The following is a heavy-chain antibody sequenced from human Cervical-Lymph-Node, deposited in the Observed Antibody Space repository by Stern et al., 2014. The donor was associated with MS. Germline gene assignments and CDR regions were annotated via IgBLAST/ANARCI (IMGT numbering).Heavy chain of an antibody. Sequence: VQLVESGPGLVKPSETLSLTCTVSGGSISSYYWSWIRQPPGKGLEWIGYVYYSGSTKYNPSLTSRVSISLDTSKNQFSLKLTSVTAADTAVYYCARARGSYHPHFDYWGQGTLVTVSS. D-gene: IGHD3-16*02. J-gene: IGHJ4*02. V-gene: IGHV4-59*01. CDR3: ARARGSYHPHFDY. CDR1: GGSISSYY. CDR2: VYYSGST.